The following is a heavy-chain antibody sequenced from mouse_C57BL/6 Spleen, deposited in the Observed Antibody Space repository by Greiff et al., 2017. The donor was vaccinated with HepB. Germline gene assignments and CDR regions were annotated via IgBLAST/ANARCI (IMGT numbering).Heavy chain of an antibody. CDR1: GFTFSSYA. Sequence: EVKLMESGGGLVKPGGSLKLSCAASGFTFSSYAMSWVRQTPEKRREWVATISDGGSYTYYPDNVKGRFTISRDNAKNNLYLQMSHLKSEDTAMYYCARGFSKRDAMDYWGQGTSVTVSS. D-gene: IGHD2-5*01. V-gene: IGHV5-4*03. CDR3: ARGFSKRDAMDY. CDR2: ISDGGSYT. J-gene: IGHJ4*01.